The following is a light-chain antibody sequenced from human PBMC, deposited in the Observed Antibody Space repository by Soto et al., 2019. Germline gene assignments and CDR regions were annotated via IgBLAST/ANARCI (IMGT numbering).Light chain of an antibody. CDR2: SHD. CDR1: SSNVGSNT. CDR3: AAWDDSLNGYV. Sequence: QSVLTQPPSASGTPGQRITISCSGSSSNVGSNTVNWYQQLPGTAPKLLIYSHDQRPSGVPDRFSGPKSGTSVSLAISGLQSADEADYYCAAWDDSLNGYVFGAGTKVTVL. J-gene: IGLJ1*01. V-gene: IGLV1-44*01.